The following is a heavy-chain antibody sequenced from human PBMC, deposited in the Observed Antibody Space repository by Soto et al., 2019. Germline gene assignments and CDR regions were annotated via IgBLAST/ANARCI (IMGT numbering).Heavy chain of an antibody. CDR3: AKVPYSSGSEYFDY. D-gene: IGHD6-19*01. CDR2: ISYDGSNK. J-gene: IGHJ4*02. CDR1: GFTFGSYG. V-gene: IGHV3-30*18. Sequence: GGSLRLSCAASGFTFGSYGMHWARQAPGKGLEWVAVISYDGSNKYYADSVKGRFTISRDNSKNTLYLQMNSLRAEDTAVYYCAKVPYSSGSEYFDYWGQGTLVTVSS.